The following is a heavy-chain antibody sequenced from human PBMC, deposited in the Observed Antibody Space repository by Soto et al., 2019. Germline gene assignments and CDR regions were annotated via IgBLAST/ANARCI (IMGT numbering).Heavy chain of an antibody. CDR1: GGSISSSSYY. Sequence: PSETLSLTCTVSGGSISSSSYYWGWIRQPPGKGLEWIGSIYYSGSTYYNPSLKSRVTISVDTSKNQFSLKLSSVTAADTAVYYCARHRPMKYYYDSSGYSFDYWGQGTLVTVSS. CDR3: ARHRPMKYYYDSSGYSFDY. D-gene: IGHD3-22*01. J-gene: IGHJ4*02. V-gene: IGHV4-39*01. CDR2: IYYSGST.